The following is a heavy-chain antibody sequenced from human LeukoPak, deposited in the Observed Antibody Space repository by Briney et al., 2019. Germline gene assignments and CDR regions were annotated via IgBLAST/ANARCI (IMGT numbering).Heavy chain of an antibody. D-gene: IGHD3-22*01. CDR2: IYTSGSA. Sequence: PSETLSLTCTVSGGSISSGSYYWSWVRQPAGKGLEWIGRIYTSGSANYNPSLKSRVTISVDTSKNQFSLKLSSVTAADTAVYYCALTSIYYYDSSGYSRDYAFDIWGQGTMVTVSS. CDR1: GGSISSGSYY. CDR3: ALTSIYYYDSSGYSRDYAFDI. V-gene: IGHV4-61*02. J-gene: IGHJ3*02.